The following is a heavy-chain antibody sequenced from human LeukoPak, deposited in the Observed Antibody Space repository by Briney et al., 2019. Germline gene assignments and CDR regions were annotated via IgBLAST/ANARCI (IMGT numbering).Heavy chain of an antibody. J-gene: IGHJ3*02. CDR2: INPSAGGT. CDR3: SRGAGIGYDSSGLAFDI. V-gene: IGHV1-46*01. D-gene: IGHD3-22*01. Sequence: GSSVKVSCKASGYSFTSYHMHWVRQAPGQGLEWMGVINPSAGGTQYAQKFQDRVTMTTDTSTSIVYMELSSLRSEDTAIYYCSRGAGIGYDSSGLAFDIWGQGTMVTVSS. CDR1: GYSFTSYH.